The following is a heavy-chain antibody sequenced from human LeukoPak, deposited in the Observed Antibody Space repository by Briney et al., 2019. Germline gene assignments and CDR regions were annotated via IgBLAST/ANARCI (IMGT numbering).Heavy chain of an antibody. J-gene: IGHJ5*02. Sequence: SVKVSCKASGATFSSYAISWVRQPPGQGLEWMGGIIPIFGTANYAQKFQGRVTITTDESTSTAYMELSSLRAEDTAVYYCARCVVARLISWFDPWGQGTLVTVSS. CDR3: ARCVVARLISWFDP. CDR2: IIPIFGTA. D-gene: IGHD6-6*01. CDR1: GATFSSYA. V-gene: IGHV1-69*05.